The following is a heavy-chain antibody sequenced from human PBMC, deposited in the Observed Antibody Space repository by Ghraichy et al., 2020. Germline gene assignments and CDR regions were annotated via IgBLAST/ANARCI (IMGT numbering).Heavy chain of an antibody. CDR1: GASISAYH. J-gene: IGHJ2*01. CDR2: VYYSS. Sequence: SETLSLTCTVSGASISAYHWGWVRQPPGKGPEWIGSVYYSSYYNRSLQSRVSISVDSSKNQLSLTLTSVTAADTATYYCARQPGYSGSYWYFDLWGRGTVVTVSA. D-gene: IGHD5-12*01. V-gene: IGHV4-39*01. CDR3: ARQPGYSGSYWYFDL.